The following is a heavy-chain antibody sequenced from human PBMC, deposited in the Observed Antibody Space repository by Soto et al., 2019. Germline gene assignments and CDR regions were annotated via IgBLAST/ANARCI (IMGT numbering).Heavy chain of an antibody. D-gene: IGHD3-22*01. CDR2: IYHSGST. V-gene: IGHV4-38-2*02. CDR3: ARDHSYYYDSSGSVGDY. Sequence: SETLSLTCAVSGYSISSGYYWGWIRQPPGKGLEWIGSIYHSGSTYYNPSLKSRVTMTTDTSTSTAYMELRSLRSDDTAVYYCARDHSYYYDSSGSVGDYWGQGTLVTVSS. CDR1: GYSISSGYY. J-gene: IGHJ4*02.